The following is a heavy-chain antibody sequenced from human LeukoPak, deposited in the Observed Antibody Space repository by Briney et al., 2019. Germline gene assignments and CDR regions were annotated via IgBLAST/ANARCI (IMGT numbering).Heavy chain of an antibody. CDR3: ARDRGGSYSAIDY. CDR2: ISSSSITI. D-gene: IGHD2-15*01. Sequence: GGSLRLSCAASGFTFSSYSLNWVRQAPGKGLEWVSFISSSSITIYYADPVKGRFTISRGNAEKSLYLQMNSLRAEDTAVYYCARDRGGSYSAIDYWGQGTLVTVSS. J-gene: IGHJ4*02. V-gene: IGHV3-48*04. CDR1: GFTFSSYS.